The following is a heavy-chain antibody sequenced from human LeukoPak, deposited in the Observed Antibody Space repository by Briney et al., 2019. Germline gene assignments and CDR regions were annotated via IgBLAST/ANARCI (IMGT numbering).Heavy chain of an antibody. CDR3: ARDRAYSSSWPYYYYGMDV. J-gene: IGHJ6*04. CDR2: IYHSGST. CDR1: GGSISSSNW. D-gene: IGHD6-13*01. Sequence: SGALSLTCAVSGGSISSSNWWSWVRQPLGKGLEWIGEIYHSGSTNYNPSLKSRVTISVDKSKNQFSLKLSSVTAADTAVYYCARDRAYSSSWPYYYYGMDVWGKGTTVTVSS. V-gene: IGHV4-4*02.